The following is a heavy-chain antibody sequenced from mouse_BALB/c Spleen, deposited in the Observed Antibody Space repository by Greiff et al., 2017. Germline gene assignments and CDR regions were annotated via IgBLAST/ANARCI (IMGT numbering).Heavy chain of an antibody. D-gene: IGHD1-2*01. J-gene: IGHJ3*01. Sequence: EVQRVESGGGLVKPGGSLKLSCAASGFTFSSYAMSWVRQTPEKRLEWVASISSGGSTYYPDSVKGRFTISRDNARNILYLQMSSLRSEDTAMYYCARGQNGYFAYWGQGTLVTVSA. CDR1: GFTFSSYA. CDR3: ARGQNGYFAY. CDR2: ISSGGST. V-gene: IGHV5-6-5*01.